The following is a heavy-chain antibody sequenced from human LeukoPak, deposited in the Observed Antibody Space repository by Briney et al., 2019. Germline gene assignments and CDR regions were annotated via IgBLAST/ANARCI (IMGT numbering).Heavy chain of an antibody. CDR3: ASTDYYDSSGYVDY. J-gene: IGHJ4*02. D-gene: IGHD3-22*01. CDR1: GGSISSGDYF. V-gene: IGHV4-30-4*01. Sequence: PSQTLSLTCSVSGGSISSGDYFWTWIRQPPGKGLEYIGYIYYSGTTYYNPSLKSRITMSVDMSANQFSLKLSSVTAADTAVYYCASTDYYDSSGYVDYWGQGTLVTVSS. CDR2: IYYSGTT.